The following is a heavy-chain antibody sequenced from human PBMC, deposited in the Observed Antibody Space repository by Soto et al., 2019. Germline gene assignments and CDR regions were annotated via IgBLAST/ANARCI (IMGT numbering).Heavy chain of an antibody. CDR3: TSPSSSGYFLSKDY. D-gene: IGHD3-22*01. Sequence: PGGSLRVSCAASGFTFSSYAMSWVRQAPGKGLEWVSAISGSGGSTYYADSVKGRFTISRDNSKNTLYLQMNSLRAEDTAVYYCTSPSSSGYFLSKDYWGQGTLVTVSS. CDR1: GFTFSSYA. CDR2: ISGSGGST. V-gene: IGHV3-23*01. J-gene: IGHJ4*02.